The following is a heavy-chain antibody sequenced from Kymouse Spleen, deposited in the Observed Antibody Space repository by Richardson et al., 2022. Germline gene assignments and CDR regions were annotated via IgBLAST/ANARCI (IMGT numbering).Heavy chain of an antibody. CDR3: ARGRYYGSGSYPNYFDY. Sequence: QVQLQQWGAGLLKPSETLSLTCAVYGGSFSGYYWSWIRQPPGKGLEWIGEINHSGSTNYNPSLKSRVTISVDTSKNQFSLKLSSVTAADTAVYYCARGRYYGSGSYPNYFDYWGQGTLVTVSS. CDR2: INHSGST. J-gene: IGHJ4*02. V-gene: IGHV4-34*01. D-gene: IGHD3-10*01. CDR1: GGSFSGYY.